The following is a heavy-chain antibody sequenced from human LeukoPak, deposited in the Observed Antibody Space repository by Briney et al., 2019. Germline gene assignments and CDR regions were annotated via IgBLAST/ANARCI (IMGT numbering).Heavy chain of an antibody. CDR3: ARTGYSSSWPPRDDAFDI. CDR2: INTNTGNP. V-gene: IGHV7-4-1*02. Sequence: ASVKHSCKASGYTFTSYAMNWVREAPGQGLEWMGWINTNTGNPTYAQGFTGRFVFSLDTSVSTAYLQISSLKAEDTAVYYCARTGYSSSWPPRDDAFDIWGQGTMVTVSS. D-gene: IGHD6-13*01. J-gene: IGHJ3*02. CDR1: GYTFTSYA.